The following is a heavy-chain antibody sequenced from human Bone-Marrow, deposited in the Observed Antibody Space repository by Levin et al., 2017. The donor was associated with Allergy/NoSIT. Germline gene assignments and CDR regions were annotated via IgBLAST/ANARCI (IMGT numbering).Heavy chain of an antibody. CDR3: ARGRGETVVVVAATPPSWFDP. D-gene: IGHD2-15*01. J-gene: IGHJ5*02. CDR1: GFTFTSYW. Sequence: PGGSLRLSCAASGFTFTSYWMHWVRQAPGKGLVWVSRINSDGSSTSYADSVKGRFTISRDNAKKTVYLQMNSVRAEDTAVYYCARGRGETVVVVAATPPSWFDPWGQGTLVTVSS. V-gene: IGHV3-74*01. CDR2: INSDGSST.